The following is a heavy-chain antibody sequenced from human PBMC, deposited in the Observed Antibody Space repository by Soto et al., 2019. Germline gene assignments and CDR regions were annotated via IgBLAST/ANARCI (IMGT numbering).Heavy chain of an antibody. CDR1: GGTFSRHA. D-gene: IGHD6-13*01. J-gene: IGHJ5*02. Sequence: QVQLVQSGSEVKMPGSSVKVSCKTSGGTFSRHAINWVRQAPGQGLEWMGGIIPLFGTTNYAQKYKGRVTFSADESRSPGSLEVTRVPCEDAGVSYWARGAIHGSRWSFSFDPMRQATLVTFS. V-gene: IGHV1-69*01. CDR3: ARGAIHGSRWSFSFDP. CDR2: IIPLFGTT.